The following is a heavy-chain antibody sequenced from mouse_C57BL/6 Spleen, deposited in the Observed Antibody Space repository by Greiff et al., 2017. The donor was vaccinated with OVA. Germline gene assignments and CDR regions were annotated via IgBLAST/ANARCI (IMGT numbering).Heavy chain of an antibody. CDR2: ISSGSSTI. D-gene: IGHD1-3*01. Sequence: EVQLQESGGGLVKPGGSLKLSCAASGFTFSDYGMHWVRQAPEKGLAWVAYISSGSSTIYYADTVQGRFTISRANAKNTLFLQMTSLRSEDTAMYYCARREWEDAMDYWGQGASGTVSS. V-gene: IGHV5-17*01. J-gene: IGHJ4*01. CDR3: ARREWEDAMDY. CDR1: GFTFSDYG.